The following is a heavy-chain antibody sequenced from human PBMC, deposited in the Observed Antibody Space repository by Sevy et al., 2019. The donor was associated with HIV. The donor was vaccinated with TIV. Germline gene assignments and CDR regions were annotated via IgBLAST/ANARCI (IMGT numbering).Heavy chain of an antibody. CDR1: XXXXSNXX. J-gene: IGHJ3*02. V-gene: IGHV3-53*01. CDR3: ARXSVYYYDSSGYYTTXHAFXX. Sequence: GGSLRLSCAXXXXXXSNXXMSWVRQAPGKGLQWVSVIYSGDSTYYTDSVKGRFTISRDNSKNTLYLQMNSLRAEDTAXYYCARXSVYYYDSSGYYTTXHAFXXWGQGTMVTVSS. D-gene: IGHD3-22*01. CDR2: IYSGDST.